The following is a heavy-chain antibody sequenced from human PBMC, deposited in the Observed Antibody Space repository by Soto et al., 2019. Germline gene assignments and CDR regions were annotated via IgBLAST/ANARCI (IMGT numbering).Heavy chain of an antibody. V-gene: IGHV3-33*06. CDR3: AKVQQWLWGGFDY. CDR1: GFTLSSYG. J-gene: IGHJ4*02. CDR2: IWYDGSNK. Sequence: VGSLRLSCAASGFTLSSYGMHWFRQAPGKGLEWVAVIWYDGSNKYYADSVKGRFTISRDNSKNTLYLQMNSLRAEDTAVYYCAKVQQWLWGGFDYWGQGTLVTVS. D-gene: IGHD6-19*01.